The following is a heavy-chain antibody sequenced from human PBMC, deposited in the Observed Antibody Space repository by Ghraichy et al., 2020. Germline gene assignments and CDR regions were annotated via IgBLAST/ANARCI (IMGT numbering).Heavy chain of an antibody. Sequence: ASVQVSCKVIGDRLSESSPQWVRQAPGKSLEWMGGLDPEHGHRVFAHNFEGRVVMTEDTSANIAHMELHSLTYEDTAVYFCALVPVSHQLYRYVHKYMVVWGQGTAITVSS. V-gene: IGHV1-24*01. CDR1: GDRLSESS. CDR2: LDPEHGHR. D-gene: IGHD3-16*02. J-gene: IGHJ6*02. CDR3: ALVPVSHQLYRYVHKYMVV.